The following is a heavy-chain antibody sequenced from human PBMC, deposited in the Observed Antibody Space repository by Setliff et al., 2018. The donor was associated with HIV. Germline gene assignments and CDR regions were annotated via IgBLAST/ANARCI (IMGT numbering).Heavy chain of an antibody. CDR3: ARKFRPGHGVDV. J-gene: IGHJ6*02. D-gene: IGHD3-10*01. Sequence: PSETLSLTCSVSGDSIGTYYWNWIRQTPGKRLEWIGFFYYGGSTDYNPALKNRVAISVDTSRNRVSLKMTSVTAADTAVYYCARKFRPGHGVDVWGQGTTVTVSS. CDR1: GDSIGTYY. CDR2: FYYGGST. V-gene: IGHV4-59*01.